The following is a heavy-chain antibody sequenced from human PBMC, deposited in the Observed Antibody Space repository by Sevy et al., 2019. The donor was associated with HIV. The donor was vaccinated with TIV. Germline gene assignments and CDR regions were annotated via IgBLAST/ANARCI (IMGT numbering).Heavy chain of an antibody. CDR2: INQDGSQK. J-gene: IGHJ4*02. CDR3: ARELWPGDY. V-gene: IGHV3-7*01. Sequence: GGSLRLSCAASGFTFSDYYMGWVRKAPGKGLEWVANINQDGSQKNYVDSVKGRFTISRDNAKNSVSLQMNSLRVDDTAIYYCARELWPGDYWGQGTLVTVSS. CDR1: GFTFSDYY. D-gene: IGHD2-21*01.